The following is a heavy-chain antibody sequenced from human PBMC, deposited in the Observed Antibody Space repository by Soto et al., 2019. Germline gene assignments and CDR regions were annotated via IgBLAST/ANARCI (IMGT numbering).Heavy chain of an antibody. J-gene: IGHJ3*02. V-gene: IGHV3-48*01. CDR2: SSSSSSTI. CDR3: ARDRYDAFDI. Sequence: EVQLVESGGGLVQPGGYLRLSCAASGFTFSRYSLNWVRQAPGKGLERVSYSSSSSSTIYYAASVKSRFTISRDNATNSLYLQMNSLRAEDTAVYYCARDRYDAFDIWGQGTMVTVSS. CDR1: GFTFSRYS.